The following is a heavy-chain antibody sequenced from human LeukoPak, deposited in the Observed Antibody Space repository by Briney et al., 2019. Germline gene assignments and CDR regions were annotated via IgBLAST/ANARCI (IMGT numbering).Heavy chain of an antibody. Sequence: GGSLRLSCAASGFTFSHYRMTWVRQAPGKGLEWVSAISGSGGSTYYADSVKGRFTISRDNSKNTLYLQMNSLRAEDTAVYYCAKGRIAAAGTFLDYWGQGTLVTVSS. V-gene: IGHV3-23*01. CDR1: GFTFSHYR. D-gene: IGHD6-13*01. CDR3: AKGRIAAAGTFLDY. CDR2: ISGSGGST. J-gene: IGHJ4*02.